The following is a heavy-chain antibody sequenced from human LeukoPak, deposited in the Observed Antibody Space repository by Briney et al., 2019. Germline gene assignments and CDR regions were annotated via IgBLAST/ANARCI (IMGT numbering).Heavy chain of an antibody. Sequence: GGSLRLSCAASGFTFSSSAMSWVRQAPGKGLEWVSAISNNGGYIYYADSVKGRFTISRDNAKNSLYLQMNGPRAEDTAVYYCARDGTTVTTDRLYYYYGMDVWGQGTTVTVSS. V-gene: IGHV3-21*01. CDR1: GFTFSSSA. J-gene: IGHJ6*02. D-gene: IGHD4-11*01. CDR3: ARDGTTVTTDRLYYYYGMDV. CDR2: ISNNGGYI.